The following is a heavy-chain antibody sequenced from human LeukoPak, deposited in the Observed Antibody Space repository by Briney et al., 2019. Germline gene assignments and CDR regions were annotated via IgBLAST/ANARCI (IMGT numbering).Heavy chain of an antibody. D-gene: IGHD3-3*01. CDR2: ISYDGSNK. V-gene: IGHV3-30*04. CDR3: ARVGTIFGVVIILDAFDI. CDR1: GFTFSSYE. Sequence: GGSLRLSCAASGFTFSSYEMHWVRQAPGKGLEWVAVISYDGSNKYYADSVKGRFTISRDNSKNTLYLQMNSLRAEDTAVYYCARVGTIFGVVIILDAFDIWGQGTMVTVSS. J-gene: IGHJ3*02.